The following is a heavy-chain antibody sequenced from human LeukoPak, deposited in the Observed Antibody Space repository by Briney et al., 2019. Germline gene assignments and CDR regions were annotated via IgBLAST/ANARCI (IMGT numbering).Heavy chain of an antibody. Sequence: ASVKLSCKASGYTFTSYAMNWVRQAPGQGLEWMGWINNKTGNPTYAQGFTGRFVFSLDTSLSTAYLQISSLKAEDTAVYYFPRDEARYCTSGVCYSFDYWGEGNLVTVSS. CDR3: PRDEARYCTSGVCYSFDY. J-gene: IGHJ4*02. D-gene: IGHD2-8*01. CDR2: INNKTGNP. V-gene: IGHV7-4-1*02. CDR1: GYTFTSYA.